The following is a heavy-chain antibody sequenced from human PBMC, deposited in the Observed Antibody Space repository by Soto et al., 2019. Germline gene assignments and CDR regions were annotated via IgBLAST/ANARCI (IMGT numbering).Heavy chain of an antibody. CDR2: ISGSGGST. CDR3: AKAPLIRCSGGSCYYFDY. CDR1: GFTFSSYA. Sequence: LRLSCAASGFTFSSYAMSWVRQAPGKGLEWVSAISGSGGSTYYADSVKGRFTISRDNSKNTLYLQMNSLRAEDTAVYYCAKAPLIRCSGGSCYYFDYWGQGTLVTVSS. V-gene: IGHV3-23*01. D-gene: IGHD2-15*01. J-gene: IGHJ4*02.